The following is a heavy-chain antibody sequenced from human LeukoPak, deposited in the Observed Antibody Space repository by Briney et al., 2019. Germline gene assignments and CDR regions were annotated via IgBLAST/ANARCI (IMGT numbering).Heavy chain of an antibody. CDR1: GYSFTSYW. J-gene: IGHJ6*02. D-gene: IGHD6-13*01. CDR3: ARRASGTYYYYGMDV. CDR2: IYPGDSDT. Sequence: GESLQISCMGSGYSFTSYWIGWVRQMPGKGLEWMGIIYPGDSDTRYSPSFQGQVTISADKSISTAYLQWSSLKASDTAMYYCARRASGTYYYYGMDVWGQGTTVTVSS. V-gene: IGHV5-51*01.